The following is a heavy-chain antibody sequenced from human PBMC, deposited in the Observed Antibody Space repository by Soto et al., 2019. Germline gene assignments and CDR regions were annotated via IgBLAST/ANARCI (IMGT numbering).Heavy chain of an antibody. J-gene: IGHJ3*02. D-gene: IGHD6-13*01. Sequence: PSETLSLTCAVSGGSISSSNWWSWVRQPPGKGLEWIGEIYHSGSTNYNPSLKSRVTISVDKSKNQFSLKLSSVTAADTAVYYCARPSGYSSNWYPFDIWGQGTMVTVSS. V-gene: IGHV4-4*02. CDR3: ARPSGYSSNWYPFDI. CDR1: GGSISSSNW. CDR2: IYHSGST.